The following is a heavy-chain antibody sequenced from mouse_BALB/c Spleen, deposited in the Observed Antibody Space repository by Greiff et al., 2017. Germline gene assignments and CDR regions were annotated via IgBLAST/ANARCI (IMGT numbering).Heavy chain of an antibody. Sequence: EVMLVESGGGLVKLGGSLKLSCAASGFTFSSYYMSWVRQTPEKRLELVAAINSNGGSTYYPDTVKGRFTISRANAKNTLYLQMSSLKSEDTALYYCARHSGGYAMDDWGQGTSVTVSS. V-gene: IGHV5-6-2*01. CDR1: GFTFSSYY. CDR2: INSNGGST. D-gene: IGHD1-3*01. CDR3: ARHSGGYAMDD. J-gene: IGHJ4*01.